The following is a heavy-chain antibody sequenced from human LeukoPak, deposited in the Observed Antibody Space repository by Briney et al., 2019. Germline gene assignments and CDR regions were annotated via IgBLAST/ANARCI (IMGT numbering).Heavy chain of an antibody. V-gene: IGHV3-11*01. CDR1: GFTFSDYY. D-gene: IGHD2-15*01. Sequence: GGSLRLSCAASGFTFSDYYMSWIRQAPGKGLEWVSYISSSGSAIYYADSVKGRFTISRDNAKNSLYLQMNSLRAEDTAIYYCTTDTWYSAGHWGQGTLVTVSS. J-gene: IGHJ4*02. CDR3: TTDTWYSAGH. CDR2: ISSSGSAI.